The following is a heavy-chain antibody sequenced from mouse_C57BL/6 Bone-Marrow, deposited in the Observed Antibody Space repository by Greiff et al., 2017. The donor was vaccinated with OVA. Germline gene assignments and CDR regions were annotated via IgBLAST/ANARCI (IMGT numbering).Heavy chain of an antibody. D-gene: IGHD3-3*01. Sequence: EVQLQQSGPVLVKPGASVKMSCKASGYTFTDYYMNWVKQSHGKSLEWIGVINPYNGGTSYNQKFKGKATLTVDKSSSTAYMELNSLTSEDSAVYYCAREGHYYAMDYWGQGTSVTVSS. CDR2: INPYNGGT. J-gene: IGHJ4*01. CDR1: GYTFTDYY. CDR3: AREGHYYAMDY. V-gene: IGHV1-19*01.